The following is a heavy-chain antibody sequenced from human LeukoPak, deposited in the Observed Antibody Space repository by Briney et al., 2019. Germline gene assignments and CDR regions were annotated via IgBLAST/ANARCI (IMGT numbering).Heavy chain of an antibody. J-gene: IGHJ4*02. V-gene: IGHV4-34*01. D-gene: IGHD3-10*01. CDR1: GGSFSGYY. CDR3: ARSGRGSFDY. Sequence: TXSLTCAVYGGSFSGYYWSWIRQPPGKGLEWIGEINHSGSTNYNPSLKSRVTISVDTSKNQFSLKLSSVTAADTAVYYCARSGRGSFDYWGQGTLVTVSS. CDR2: INHSGST.